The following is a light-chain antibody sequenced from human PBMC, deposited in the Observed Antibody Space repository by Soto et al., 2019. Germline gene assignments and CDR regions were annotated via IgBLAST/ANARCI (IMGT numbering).Light chain of an antibody. CDR2: DVS. J-gene: IGLJ1*01. CDR3: SSYTSSSTYV. CDR1: SSAVGGYDY. V-gene: IGLV2-14*01. Sequence: QSVLTQAASGSGSPGQSITISCTGTSSAVGGYDYVSWYQQHPGKAPKLMIYDVSNRPSGVSNRFSGSKSGNTASLTISGLQAEDEADYYCSSYTSSSTYVFGTGTKVTVL.